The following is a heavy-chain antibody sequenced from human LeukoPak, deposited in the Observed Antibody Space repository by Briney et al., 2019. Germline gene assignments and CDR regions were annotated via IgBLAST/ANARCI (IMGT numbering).Heavy chain of an antibody. J-gene: IGHJ4*02. CDR3: ARSYTGNFKFDS. D-gene: IGHD1-26*01. Sequence: GESLKISCEASGYRFTNYRIAWVRQMPGKGLEWLGLIYPDDSDIRYSPPFQGQVTISADKSSTTACFQWSSLKPSDTAMYYCARSYTGNFKFDSWGQGTLVIVSS. V-gene: IGHV5-51*01. CDR1: GYRFTNYR. CDR2: IYPDDSDI.